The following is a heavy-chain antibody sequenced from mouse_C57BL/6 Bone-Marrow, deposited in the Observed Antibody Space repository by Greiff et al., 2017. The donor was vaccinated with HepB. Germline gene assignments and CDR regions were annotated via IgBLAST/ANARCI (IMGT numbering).Heavy chain of an antibody. Sequence: VQLQESGPGLVKPSQSLSLTCSVTGYSITSGYYWNWIRQFPGNKLEWMGYISYDGSNNYNPSLKNRISITRDTSKNQFFLKLNSVTTEETATYYCARDPATGEAPGYFDVWGTGTTVTVSS. J-gene: IGHJ1*03. V-gene: IGHV3-6*01. CDR3: ARDPATGEAPGYFDV. CDR2: ISYDGSN. D-gene: IGHD1-1*01. CDR1: GYSITSGYY.